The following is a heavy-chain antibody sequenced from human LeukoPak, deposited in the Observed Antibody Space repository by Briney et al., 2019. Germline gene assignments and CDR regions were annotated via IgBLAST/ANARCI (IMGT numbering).Heavy chain of an antibody. D-gene: IGHD2-21*02. CDR1: GFSFSSTL. V-gene: IGHV3-7*01. CDR2: IKDDGSVR. CDR3: AMVVTGGFNY. Sequence: GGSLRLSCAASGFSFSSTLMTWVRQAPEKGLEWLANIKDDGSVRNYVDSVRGRFIISRDNARNSLYLQMNSLRTEDTAVYYCAMVVTGGFNYWGQGSLLTVSS. J-gene: IGHJ4*02.